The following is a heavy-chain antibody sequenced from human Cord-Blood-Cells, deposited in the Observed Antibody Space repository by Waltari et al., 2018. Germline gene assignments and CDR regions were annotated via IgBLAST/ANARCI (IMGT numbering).Heavy chain of an antibody. D-gene: IGHD4-4*01. CDR2: IYYSGST. CDR3: ATVLDYSNYFDY. V-gene: IGHV4-39*01. CDR1: GGSISSSSYY. J-gene: IGHJ4*02. Sequence: QLQLQESGPGLVKPSETLSLTCTVSGGSISSSSYYWGWIRQSPGKGLEWIGSIYYSGSTYYNPSLKSRVTISVDTSKNQFSLKLSSVTAADTAVYYCATVLDYSNYFDYWGQGTLVTVSS.